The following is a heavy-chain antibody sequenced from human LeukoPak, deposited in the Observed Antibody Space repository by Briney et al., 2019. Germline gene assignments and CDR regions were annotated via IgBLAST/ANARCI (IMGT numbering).Heavy chain of an antibody. Sequence: GGSLRLSCAASGFTFSSHSMNWVRQAPGRGLEWVSSISSSSSYIYYADSVKGRFTISRDNAKNSLYLQMSSLRAEDTAVYFCARDGDPHSGSYTTHDYWGQGTLVTVSS. CDR1: GFTFSSHS. D-gene: IGHD1-26*01. CDR2: ISSSSSYI. CDR3: ARDGDPHSGSYTTHDY. V-gene: IGHV3-21*01. J-gene: IGHJ4*02.